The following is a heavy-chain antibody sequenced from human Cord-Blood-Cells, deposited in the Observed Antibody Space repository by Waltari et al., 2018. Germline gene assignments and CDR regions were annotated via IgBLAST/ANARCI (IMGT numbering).Heavy chain of an antibody. Sequence: QVQLVQSGAEVKKPGASVKVSCKASGYTFTGYAMHWGRQAPGQGLEWMGWINPNSGGTNYAQKFQGRVTMTRDTSISTAYMELSRLRSDDTAVYYCARDYNWNDRYFDLWGRGTLVTVSS. J-gene: IGHJ2*01. CDR2: INPNSGGT. V-gene: IGHV1-2*02. CDR3: ARDYNWNDRYFDL. D-gene: IGHD1-1*01. CDR1: GYTFTGYA.